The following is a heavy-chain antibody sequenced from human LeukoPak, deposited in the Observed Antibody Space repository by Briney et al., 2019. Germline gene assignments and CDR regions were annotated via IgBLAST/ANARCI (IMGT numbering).Heavy chain of an antibody. CDR2: IRSDGSNK. CDR1: GFTFSSYG. J-gene: IGHJ4*02. Sequence: GGSLRLSCAASGFTFSSYGMHWVRQAPGKGLEWVAFIRSDGSNKYYADSVKGRFTISRDNSKNTLYLQMNSLRAEDTAVYYCARNPESYYDSSGYYRRFDYWGQGTLVTVSS. V-gene: IGHV3-30*02. CDR3: ARNPESYYDSSGYYRRFDY. D-gene: IGHD3-22*01.